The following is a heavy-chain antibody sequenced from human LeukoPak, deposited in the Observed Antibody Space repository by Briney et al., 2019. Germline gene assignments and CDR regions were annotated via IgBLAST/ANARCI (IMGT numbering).Heavy chain of an antibody. CDR2: IYYSGST. CDR1: GGSISSYY. V-gene: IGHV4-59*12. J-gene: IGHJ4*02. D-gene: IGHD6-13*01. Sequence: PSETLSLTCTVSGGSISSYYWSWIRQPPGKGLEWIGYIYYSGSTNYNPSLKSRVTMSVDTSKNQFSLKLSSVTAADTAVYYCAKDSSTWGNLTGHFGSRGQGTLVTVSS. CDR3: AKDSSTWGNLTGHFGS.